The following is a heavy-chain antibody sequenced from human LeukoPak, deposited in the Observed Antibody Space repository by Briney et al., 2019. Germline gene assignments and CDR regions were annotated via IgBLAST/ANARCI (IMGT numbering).Heavy chain of an antibody. CDR3: ARPPGYSYGYKY. CDR2: IKQDGSEK. J-gene: IGHJ4*02. D-gene: IGHD5-18*01. Sequence: GESLKISCAASGFTFSSYWMSWVRQAPGKGLEWVANIKQDGSEKYYVDSVKGRFTISRDNAKNSLYLQMNSLRAEDTAVYYCARPPGYSYGYKYWGQGTLVTVSS. V-gene: IGHV3-7*01. CDR1: GFTFSSYW.